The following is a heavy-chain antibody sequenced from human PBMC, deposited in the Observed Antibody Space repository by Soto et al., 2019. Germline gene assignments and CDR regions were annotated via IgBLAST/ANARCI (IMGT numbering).Heavy chain of an antibody. CDR2: IYSGGST. D-gene: IGHD5-18*01. V-gene: IGHV3-66*01. CDR3: ARDGGDSYGSPVYYYYYGMDV. J-gene: IGHJ6*02. CDR1: GFTVSSNY. Sequence: EVQLVESGGGLVQPGGSLRLSCAASGFTVSSNYMSWVRQAPGKGLEWVSVIYSGGSTYYADSVKGRFTISRDNSKNTLYLQMNSRRAEDTAVYYCARDGGDSYGSPVYYYYYGMDVWGQGTTVTVSS.